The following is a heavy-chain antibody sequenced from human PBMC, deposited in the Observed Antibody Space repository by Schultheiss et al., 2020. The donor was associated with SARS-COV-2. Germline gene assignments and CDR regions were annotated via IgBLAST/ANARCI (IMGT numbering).Heavy chain of an antibody. CDR3: ARQSIAARGQYYYYYYGMDV. J-gene: IGHJ6*02. D-gene: IGHD6-6*01. Sequence: GESLKISCKGSGYSFTSYWIGWVRQMPGKGLEWMGIIYPGDSDTRHSPSFQGQVTISADKSISTAYLQWSSLKASDTAMYYCARQSIAARGQYYYYYYGMDVWGQGTTVTVSS. CDR1: GYSFTSYW. CDR2: IYPGDSDT. V-gene: IGHV5-51*01.